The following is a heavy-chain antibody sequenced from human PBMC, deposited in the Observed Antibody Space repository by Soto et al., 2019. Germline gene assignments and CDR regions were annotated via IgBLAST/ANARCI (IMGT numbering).Heavy chain of an antibody. CDR3: ARGFQGTFDV. CDR2: INDGRGDT. Sequence: ASVKVSFTTSGDTLINHAIHWVRQAPAQRLEWMGWINDGRGDTRYSQKYQGRVTITRDTSASTAYMELTNLRSEDTAVYYCARGFQGTFDVWGQGTKVIV. V-gene: IGHV1-3*01. D-gene: IGHD3-3*01. CDR1: GDTLINHA. J-gene: IGHJ3*01.